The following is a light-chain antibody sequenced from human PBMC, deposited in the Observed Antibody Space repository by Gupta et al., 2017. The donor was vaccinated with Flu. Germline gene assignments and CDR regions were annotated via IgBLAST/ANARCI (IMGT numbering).Light chain of an antibody. CDR1: SSDVGGFNY. CDR3: ASYAGSNSWV. J-gene: IGLJ2*01. CDR2: EVS. V-gene: IGLV2-8*01. Sequence: GLTPPSLPSRAPGHSFTILCPGTSSDVGGFNYVSWYQQHPGKAPKLMIYEVSKRPSGVPDRFSGSKSGNTASLTVSGLQADDEADCYCASYAGSNSWVFGGGTKLTVL.